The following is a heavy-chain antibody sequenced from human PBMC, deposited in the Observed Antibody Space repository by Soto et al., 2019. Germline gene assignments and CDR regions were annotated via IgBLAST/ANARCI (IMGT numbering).Heavy chain of an antibody. CDR3: ARGEWELLTYFDY. CDR2: INHSGST. D-gene: IGHD1-26*01. V-gene: IGHV4-34*01. J-gene: IGHJ4*02. Sequence: QVQLQQWGAGLLKPSETLSLTCAVYGGSFSGYYWSWIRQPPGKGLEWIGEINHSGSTNYNPSLKSRVTISVDTSKNQFSLKLSSVTAADTAVYYWARGEWELLTYFDYWGQGTLVTVSS. CDR1: GGSFSGYY.